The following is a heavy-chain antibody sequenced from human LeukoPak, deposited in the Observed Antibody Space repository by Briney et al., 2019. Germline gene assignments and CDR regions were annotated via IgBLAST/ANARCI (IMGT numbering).Heavy chain of an antibody. Sequence: SETLSLTRTVSGGSISSYYWSWIRQPPGKGLEWIGYIYYSGSTNYNPSLKSRVTISVDTSKNQFSLKLSSVTAADTAVYYCARGEVYRGYAFDIWGQGTMVTVSS. V-gene: IGHV4-59*08. CDR3: ARGEVYRGYAFDI. CDR1: GGSISSYY. J-gene: IGHJ3*02. D-gene: IGHD2-8*01. CDR2: IYYSGST.